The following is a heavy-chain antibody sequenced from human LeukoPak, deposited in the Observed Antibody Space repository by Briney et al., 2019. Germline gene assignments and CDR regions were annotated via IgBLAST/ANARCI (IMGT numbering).Heavy chain of an antibody. D-gene: IGHD3-10*01. CDR1: GGSFSGYY. CDR2: INHSGST. V-gene: IGHV4-34*01. Sequence: SETLSLTCAVYGGSFSGYYWSWIRQPPGKGLEWIGEINHSGSTNYNPSLKSRATISVDTSKNQFSLKLSSVTAADTAVYYCASQSFYGSGSSNLDYWGQGTLVTVSS. CDR3: ASQSFYGSGSSNLDY. J-gene: IGHJ4*02.